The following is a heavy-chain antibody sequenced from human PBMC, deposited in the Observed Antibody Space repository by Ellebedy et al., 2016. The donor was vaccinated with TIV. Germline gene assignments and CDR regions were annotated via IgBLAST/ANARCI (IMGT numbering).Heavy chain of an antibody. CDR1: GFNFRSYW. V-gene: IGHV3-74*01. J-gene: IGHJ6*02. D-gene: IGHD3-9*01. CDR2: VNGDESTT. Sequence: GESLKISCATSGFNFRSYWMHWVRQAPGKGPAWVSHVNGDESTTVYADSVKGRFTISKDIAKSTLYLQMNSLRAEDTAVYYCGRAREPGYFAYYYYGMDVWGQGTTVTVSS. CDR3: GRAREPGYFAYYYYGMDV.